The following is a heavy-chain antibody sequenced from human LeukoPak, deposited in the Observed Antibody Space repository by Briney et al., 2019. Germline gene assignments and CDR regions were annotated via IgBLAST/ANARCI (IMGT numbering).Heavy chain of an antibody. CDR3: ARERGYEGYFDF. CDR1: GGSISSYY. J-gene: IGHJ4*02. CDR2: IYHSGST. Sequence: SETLSLTCTVSGGSISSYYWSWIRQPPGKGLEWIGYIYHSGSTYYNPSLTSRVTISLDRSKNHFSLKLSSVTAADTAVYYCARERGYEGYFDFWGQGTLVTVSS. D-gene: IGHD5-12*01. V-gene: IGHV4-59*12.